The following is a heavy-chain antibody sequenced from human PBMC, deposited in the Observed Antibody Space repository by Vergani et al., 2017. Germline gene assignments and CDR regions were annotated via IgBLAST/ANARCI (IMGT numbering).Heavy chain of an antibody. J-gene: IGHJ4*02. CDR1: GGPISSGDHC. D-gene: IGHD2-8*01. CDR3: VCRATSPPRCFDY. Sequence: QVQLQESGPGVVKPSQTLSLTCAVFGGPISSGDHCWTWIRQRPGKGLEWIGYIFYSGTTYYNPSLKSRATTSVDAPKNQFSLKLTPVTAADTAVYRGVCRATSPPRCFDYWGQGTLVTVSS. CDR2: IFYSGTT. V-gene: IGHV4-30-4*08.